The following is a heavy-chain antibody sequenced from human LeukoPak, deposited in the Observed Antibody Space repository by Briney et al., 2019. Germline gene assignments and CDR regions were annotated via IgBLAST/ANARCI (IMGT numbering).Heavy chain of an antibody. Sequence: SQTLSLTCTASGGSISSGSYYWSWIRQPAGKGLEWIGRIYTSGSTNYNPSLKSRVTISVDTSKNQFSLKLSSVTAADTAVYYCARVPPYYYYYGMDVWGQGTTVTVSS. V-gene: IGHV4-61*02. CDR1: GGSISSGSYY. CDR2: IYTSGST. J-gene: IGHJ6*02. CDR3: ARVPPYYYYYGMDV.